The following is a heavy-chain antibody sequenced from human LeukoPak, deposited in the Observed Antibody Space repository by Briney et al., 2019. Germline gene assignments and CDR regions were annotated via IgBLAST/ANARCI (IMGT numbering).Heavy chain of an antibody. D-gene: IGHD6-13*01. Sequence: PGGSLRLSWAASGFTYSSYSMNWLPQAPGKALEWVSYSSSGGDTLYYADSVKGRFSISRDNAKNSLRLQMNSRRDEDTAVYYCARDHSPYSSSDTFDCWGQGALVTVSS. CDR3: ARDHSPYSSSDTFDC. CDR2: SSSGGDTL. V-gene: IGHV3-48*02. J-gene: IGHJ4*02. CDR1: GFTYSSYS.